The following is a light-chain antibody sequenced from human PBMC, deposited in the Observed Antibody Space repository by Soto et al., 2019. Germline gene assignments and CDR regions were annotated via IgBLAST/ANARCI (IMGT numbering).Light chain of an antibody. CDR2: DAS. CDR3: QQYDRSPL. J-gene: IGKJ4*01. Sequence: DIVLTQSPGTLSLSPGERASLSCRASQSVSRRPLAWYQQKPGQSPRLLIYDASSRATGIPERFSGSGSGTDFTIAISRLEPEDVAVYYCQQYDRSPLFGGGTKVEI. CDR1: QSVSRRP. V-gene: IGKV3-20*01.